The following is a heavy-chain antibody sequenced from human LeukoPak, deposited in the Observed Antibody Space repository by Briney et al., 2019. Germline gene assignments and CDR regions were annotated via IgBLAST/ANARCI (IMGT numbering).Heavy chain of an antibody. CDR3: AREGAVADRWYYYMDV. CDR1: GFTFSDYY. J-gene: IGHJ6*03. V-gene: IGHV3-11*01. D-gene: IGHD6-19*01. Sequence: PGGSLRLSCAASGFTFSDYYMSWIRQAPGKGLEWVSYISSSGSTIYYADSVKGRSTISRENAKKSLYLQMNSLRAEDTAVYYCAREGAVADRWYYYMDVWGKGTTVTVSS. CDR2: ISSSGSTI.